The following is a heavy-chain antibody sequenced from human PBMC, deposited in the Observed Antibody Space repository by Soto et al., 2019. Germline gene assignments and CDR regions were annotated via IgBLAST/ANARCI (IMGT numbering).Heavy chain of an antibody. J-gene: IGHJ4*02. CDR2: ISCNSGST. CDR1: GFTFDDYA. D-gene: IGHD2-21*02. CDR3: AKDIKQGVTEWGYYFYY. Sequence: EVQLVESGGGLVQPGRSLRLSCAASGFTFDDYAMHWVRQAPGKGLEWVSGISCNSGSTGYADSVKGRLNISRDNAKNSLYLQMTSLRAEDTALYYCAKDIKQGVTEWGYYFYYWGQGPLVTVSS. V-gene: IGHV3-9*01.